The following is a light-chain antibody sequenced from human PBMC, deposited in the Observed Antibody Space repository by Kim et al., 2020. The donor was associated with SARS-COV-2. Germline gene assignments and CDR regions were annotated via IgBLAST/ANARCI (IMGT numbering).Light chain of an antibody. CDR2: KAS. CDR1: QSVSSW. V-gene: IGKV1-5*03. J-gene: IGKJ1*01. CDR3: QQYYLYSRT. Sequence: EIHMTQSPSTLSASVGDRVTITCRASQSVSSWLAWYQQKPGKAPNLLIYKASSLKSGVPSRLSGSGSGTEFTLTISSLQSDDFATYYCQQYYLYSRTFGQGTKVDIK.